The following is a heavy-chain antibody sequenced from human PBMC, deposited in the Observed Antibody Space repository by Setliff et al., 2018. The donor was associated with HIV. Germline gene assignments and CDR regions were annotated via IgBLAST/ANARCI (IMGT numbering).Heavy chain of an antibody. J-gene: IGHJ4*02. CDR1: GASISSHNYY. CDR3: ARPSLGIGGGSKFDS. Sequence: SEILSLTCTVSGASISSHNYYWGWVRQPPGKGLEWIGNVHFSGTTYYNPSLKSRVTISVDPSQNQFSLRLISVTAADAAMYYCARPSLGIGGGSKFDSWGQGTLVTVPQ. CDR2: VHFSGTT. V-gene: IGHV4-39*01. D-gene: IGHD3-3*01.